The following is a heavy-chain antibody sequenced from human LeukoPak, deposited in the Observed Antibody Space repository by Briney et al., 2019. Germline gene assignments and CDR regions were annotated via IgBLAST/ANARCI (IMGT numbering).Heavy chain of an antibody. Sequence: PGGSLRLSCAASGFTFSTYAMSWVRQAPGKGLEWVANIKTDGSQIYYVDSVKGRFTISRDNAKNSLYLQMNSLRVGDTAVYYCASVGEDYLGVYHWGQGTLVTVSS. J-gene: IGHJ4*02. D-gene: IGHD4-11*01. CDR1: GFTFSTYA. CDR3: ASVGEDYLGVYH. CDR2: IKTDGSQI. V-gene: IGHV3-7*01.